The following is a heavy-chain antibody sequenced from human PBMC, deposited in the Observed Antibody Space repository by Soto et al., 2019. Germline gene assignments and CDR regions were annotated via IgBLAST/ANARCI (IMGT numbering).Heavy chain of an antibody. J-gene: IGHJ4*02. D-gene: IGHD5-12*01. Sequence: QVQLQESGPGLVKPSQTLSLTCTVSGGSISSGGYYWSWIRQHPGKGLEWIGYIYYSGSTYYNPSLHRRVTISVDTSKNQYSLKLSSVAAADTAVDYWARVHRRDGYRFDYWGQGTLVTVSS. V-gene: IGHV4-31*03. CDR3: ARVHRRDGYRFDY. CDR2: IYYSGST. CDR1: GGSISSGGYY.